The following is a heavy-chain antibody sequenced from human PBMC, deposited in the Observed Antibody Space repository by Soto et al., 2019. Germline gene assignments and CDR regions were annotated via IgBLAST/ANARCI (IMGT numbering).Heavy chain of an antibody. V-gene: IGHV3-21*01. D-gene: IGHD5-12*01. J-gene: IGHJ3*02. Sequence: EVQLVESGGGLVKPGGSLRLSCAASGFTFSSYSVNWVRQAPGKGLEWVSSISSSSSYIYYADSVKGRFTISRDNAKNSLYLQMNSLRAEDTAVYYCARDREVATKGGLHDAFDIWGQGTMVTVSS. CDR3: ARDREVATKGGLHDAFDI. CDR2: ISSSSSYI. CDR1: GFTFSSYS.